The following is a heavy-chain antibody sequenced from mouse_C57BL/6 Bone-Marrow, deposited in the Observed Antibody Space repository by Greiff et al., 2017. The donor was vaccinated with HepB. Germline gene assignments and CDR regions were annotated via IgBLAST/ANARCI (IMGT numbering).Heavy chain of an antibody. D-gene: IGHD2-2*01. V-gene: IGHV8-8*01. CDR2: IWWDDDK. CDR3: ARFWPLWFFYAMDY. J-gene: IGHJ4*01. CDR1: GFSLSTFGMG. Sequence: QVTLKVCGPGILQPSQTLSLTCSFSGFSLSTFGMGVGWIRQPSGKGLEWLAHIWWDDDKYYNPALKSRLTISKDTSKNQVFLKIANVDTADTATYYCARFWPLWFFYAMDYWGQGTSVTVSS.